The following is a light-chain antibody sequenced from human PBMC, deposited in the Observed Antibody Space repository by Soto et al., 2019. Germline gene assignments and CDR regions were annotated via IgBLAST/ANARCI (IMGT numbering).Light chain of an antibody. J-gene: IGKJ1*01. CDR2: GAS. CDR3: QQYHNWPPWT. Sequence: EVVITQSPATLSLSPGERATLSCRASQSISTYLAWYQQKPGQAPRLLMSGASTRATGVPDRFSGSGSGTEFTLTISSLQAEDFAVYYCQQYHNWPPWTFGQGTKVDIK. V-gene: IGKV3-15*01. CDR1: QSISTY.